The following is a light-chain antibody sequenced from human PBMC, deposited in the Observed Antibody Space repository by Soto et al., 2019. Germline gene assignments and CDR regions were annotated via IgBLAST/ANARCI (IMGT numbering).Light chain of an antibody. V-gene: IGKV3-15*01. CDR1: QSVSSG. J-gene: IGKJ5*01. CDR2: DAS. Sequence: EIVMTQSPATLSVSPGERATLSCRASQSVSSGLAWYQQNPGQAPRLLIYDASTSATGIPARFSGSGSGTEITLTIGTLQSEDIAVYYCQQYNNWPLHTFGQGTRLEIK. CDR3: QQYNNWPLHT.